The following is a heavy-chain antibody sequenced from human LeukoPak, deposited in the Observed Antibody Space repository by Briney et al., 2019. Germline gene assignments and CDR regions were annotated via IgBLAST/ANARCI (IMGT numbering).Heavy chain of an antibody. D-gene: IGHD3-10*01. V-gene: IGHV1-3*01. CDR2: INAGNGNT. CDR3: ARDFVTMVRGVVNRLFDY. CDR1: GYTFTSYA. Sequence: ASVNVSCKASGYTFTSYAMHWVRQAPGQRLEWMGWINAGNGNTKYSQKFQGRVTITRDTSASTAYMELSSLRSEDTAVYYCARDFVTMVRGVVNRLFDYWGQGTLVTVSS. J-gene: IGHJ4*02.